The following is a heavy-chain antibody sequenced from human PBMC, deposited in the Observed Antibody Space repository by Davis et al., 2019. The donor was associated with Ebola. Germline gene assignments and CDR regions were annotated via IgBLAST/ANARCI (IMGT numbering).Heavy chain of an antibody. CDR2: IGGSGGYT. J-gene: IGHJ5*02. CDR3: AKERYSSRSVNWFDP. CDR1: GFIISDYY. V-gene: IGHV3-11*05. Sequence: PGGSLRLSCAASGFIISDYYVSWIRQAPGKGLEWIGRIGGSGGYTNYADSVKGRFTISRDNSKNTLYLQMNSLRAEDTAVYYCAKERYSSRSVNWFDPWGQGTLVTVSS. D-gene: IGHD6-13*01.